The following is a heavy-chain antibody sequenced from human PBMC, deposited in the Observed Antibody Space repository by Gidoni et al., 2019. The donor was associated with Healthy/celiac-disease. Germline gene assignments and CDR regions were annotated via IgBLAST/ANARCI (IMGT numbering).Heavy chain of an antibody. V-gene: IGHV3-21*01. J-gene: IGHJ3*01. CDR2: ITGSSSYI. CDR1: GFTFSSYS. D-gene: IGHD5-12*01. CDR3: ARDYLVAT. Sequence: EVQLVETGGGRDKTGGSVRRSCAASGFTFSSYSMNWVRQAPGKGLEWVSSITGSSSYISYSDSVKGLFTISRDNSQNSLYLQMNSLRAEDTAVYYCARDYLVATWGLGTMVTVSS.